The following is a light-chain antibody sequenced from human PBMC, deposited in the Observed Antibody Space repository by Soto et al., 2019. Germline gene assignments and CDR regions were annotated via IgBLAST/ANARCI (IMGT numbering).Light chain of an antibody. CDR3: QQYYSYPALT. Sequence: IQMTQSPSSVSASVGDRVTMTCRASQGVGGWLAWYQQKPGKVPKLLIYATSSLHSGVPSRFSGSGSGTDFTRSISSLQPEDFATYYCQQYYSYPALTFGGGTKVDSK. J-gene: IGKJ4*01. CDR2: ATS. V-gene: IGKV1-12*01. CDR1: QGVGGW.